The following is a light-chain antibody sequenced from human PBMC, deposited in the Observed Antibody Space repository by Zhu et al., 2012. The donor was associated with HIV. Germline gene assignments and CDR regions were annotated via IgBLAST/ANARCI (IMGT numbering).Light chain of an antibody. CDR3: QQRSNWPLT. CDR1: RSVSSF. J-gene: IGKJ4*01. Sequence: IVLTQSPATLSLSPGKRATVSCRASRSVSSFLAWYQQKPGQAPRLLIYDASKRAAGIPPRFSGSGSGTDFTLTISSLEPEDFALYYCQQRSNWPLTFGGGTKVEIK. CDR2: DAS. V-gene: IGKV3-11*01.